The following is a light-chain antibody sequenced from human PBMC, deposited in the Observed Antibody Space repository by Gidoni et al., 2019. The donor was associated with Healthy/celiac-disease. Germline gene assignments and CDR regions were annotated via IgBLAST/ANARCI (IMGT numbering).Light chain of an antibody. J-gene: IGKJ4*01. CDR2: WAS. Sequence: DIVMTQSPDSLAVSLGERATINCKSSQSVLYSSHNKNYLACYQQKPGQPPKLLIYWASTRESGVPDRFSGSGSGTDFTLTISSLQAEDVAVYYCQQYYSTPLTFXGXTKVEIK. CDR3: QQYYSTPLT. CDR1: QSVLYSSHNKNY. V-gene: IGKV4-1*01.